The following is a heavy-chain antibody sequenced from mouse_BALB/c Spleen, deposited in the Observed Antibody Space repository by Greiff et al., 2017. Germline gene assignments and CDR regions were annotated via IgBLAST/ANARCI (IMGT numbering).Heavy chain of an antibody. Sequence: QVQLKESGAELVKPGASVKLSCKASGYTFTSYDMNWVRQRPEKGLEWIGCICTGGGTTKYNEKFKGKATLTTDKSSSTAYMQISRLTSEDSAVYFCARGYDYDKALAYRGQGTLVTVSA. CDR2: ICTGGGTT. J-gene: IGHJ3*01. V-gene: IGHV1-76*01. CDR3: ARGYDYDKALAY. CDR1: GYTFTSYD. D-gene: IGHD2-4*01.